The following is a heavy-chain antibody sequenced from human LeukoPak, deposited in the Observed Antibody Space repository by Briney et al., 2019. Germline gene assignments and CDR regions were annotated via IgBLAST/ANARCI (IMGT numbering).Heavy chain of an antibody. CDR3: ARVQPDYDFWSGYYKYLDY. J-gene: IGHJ4*02. V-gene: IGHV3-30*03. CDR1: GFTFSSYG. CDR2: ISYDGSNK. Sequence: PGRSLRLSCAASGFTFSSYGMHWVRQAPGKGLEWVAVISYDGSNKYYADSVKGRFTISRDNSKNTLYLQMNSLRAEDTAVYYCARVQPDYDFWSGYYKYLDYWGQGTLVTVSS. D-gene: IGHD3-3*01.